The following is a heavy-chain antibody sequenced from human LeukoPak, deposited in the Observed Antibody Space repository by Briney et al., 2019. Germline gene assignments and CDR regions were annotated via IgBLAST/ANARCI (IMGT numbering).Heavy chain of an antibody. J-gene: IGHJ4*02. CDR3: ARDRADYGDYV. V-gene: IGHV1-69*05. Sequence: EASVKVSCKASGGTFSSYAISWVRQAPGQGLEWVGRIIPIFGTANYAQKFQGRVTITTDESTSTAYMELSSLRSEDTAVYYCARDRADYGDYVWGQGTLVTVSS. CDR1: GGTFSSYA. CDR2: IIPIFGTA. D-gene: IGHD4-17*01.